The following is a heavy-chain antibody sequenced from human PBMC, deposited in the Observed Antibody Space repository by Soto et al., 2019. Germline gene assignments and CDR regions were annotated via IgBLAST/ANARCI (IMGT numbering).Heavy chain of an antibody. CDR2: ISYDGSNK. J-gene: IGHJ4*02. D-gene: IGHD6-19*01. Sequence: GGSLRLSCAASGFTFSSYGMHWVRQAPGKGLEWVAVISYDGSNKYYADSVKGRFTISRDNSKNTLYLQMNSLRSEDTAVYYCAKDTQWLVGGFDYWGQGTLVTVSS. CDR3: AKDTQWLVGGFDY. V-gene: IGHV3-30*18. CDR1: GFTFSSYG.